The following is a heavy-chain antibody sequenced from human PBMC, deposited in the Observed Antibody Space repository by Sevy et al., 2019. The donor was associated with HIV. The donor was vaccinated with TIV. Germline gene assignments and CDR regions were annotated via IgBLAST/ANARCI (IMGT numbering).Heavy chain of an antibody. CDR2: IWYDGSNK. D-gene: IGHD3-9*01. J-gene: IGHJ6*02. CDR1: GFTFSSYG. Sequence: GGSLRLSCAASGFTFSSYGMHWVRQAPGKGLEWVAVIWYDGSNKYYADSVKGRFTISRDNSKNTRYLQMNSLRAEDTAVYYCARDGYYDILTGHYYYYYGMDVWGQGTTVTVSS. V-gene: IGHV3-33*01. CDR3: ARDGYYDILTGHYYYYYGMDV.